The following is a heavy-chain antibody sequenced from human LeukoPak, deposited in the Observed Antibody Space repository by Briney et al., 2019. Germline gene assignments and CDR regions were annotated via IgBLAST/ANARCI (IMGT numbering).Heavy chain of an antibody. D-gene: IGHD3-3*01. CDR1: GYTFTSYY. CDR3: ARDLYVFGSGKPKNGFDP. Sequence: ASVKVSCKASGYTFTSYYMHWVRQAPGQGLEWMGIINPSGGSTSYAQKFQGRVTMTRDMSTSTVYMELSSLRSEDTAVYYCARDLYVFGSGKPKNGFDPWGKEPLVTVSS. V-gene: IGHV1-46*01. J-gene: IGHJ5*02. CDR2: INPSGGST.